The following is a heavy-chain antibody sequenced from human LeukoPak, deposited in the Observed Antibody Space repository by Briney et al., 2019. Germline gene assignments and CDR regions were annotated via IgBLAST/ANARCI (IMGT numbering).Heavy chain of an antibody. Sequence: GGSLRLSCAASGFTVGSNYMSWVRQAPGKGLEWVSVIYSGGSTYYADSVKGRFTISRDNSKNTQYLQMNSLRAEDTAVYYCAREDYGRSRYYYGMDVWGQGTTVTVSS. CDR1: GFTVGSNY. CDR2: IYSGGST. CDR3: AREDYGRSRYYYGMDV. V-gene: IGHV3-66*01. J-gene: IGHJ6*02. D-gene: IGHD4-17*01.